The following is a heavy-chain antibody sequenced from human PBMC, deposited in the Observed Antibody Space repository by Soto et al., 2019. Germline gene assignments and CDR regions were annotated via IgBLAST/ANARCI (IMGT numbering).Heavy chain of an antibody. CDR2: IWYDGSNK. CDR3: ARVQLGRVWDFDL. CDR1: GFTFSSYG. D-gene: IGHD7-27*01. J-gene: IGHJ2*01. Sequence: QVQLVESGGGVVQPGRSLRLSCAASGFTFSSYGMHWVRQAPGKGLEWVAVIWYDGSNKYYADSVKGRFTISRDNSKNTLYLQMNSLRAEDTAVYYCARVQLGRVWDFDLWGRGTLVTVSS. V-gene: IGHV3-33*01.